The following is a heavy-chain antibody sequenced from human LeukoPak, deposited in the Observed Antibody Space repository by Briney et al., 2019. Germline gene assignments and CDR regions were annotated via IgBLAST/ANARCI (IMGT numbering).Heavy chain of an antibody. CDR2: IDPDSGGT. V-gene: IGHV1-2*06. Sequence: ASVKVSCKASGYTFTDYYIHWLRQAPGQGLEWMGRIDPDSGGTRSAHKFLGRVTVTRDTSISTVYMELRWLMSDDAAVYYCARGPSSGPFDIWGQGTMVTVSS. D-gene: IGHD6-6*01. CDR3: ARGPSSGPFDI. CDR1: GYTFTDYY. J-gene: IGHJ3*02.